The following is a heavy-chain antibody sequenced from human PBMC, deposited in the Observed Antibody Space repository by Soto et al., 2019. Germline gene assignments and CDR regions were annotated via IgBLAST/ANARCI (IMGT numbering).Heavy chain of an antibody. Sequence: EVQLVESGGGLVQPGGSLRLSCAASGFTFSSYWMHWVRQAPGKGLVWVSRINSDGSSTSYADSVKGRFTISRDNAKNTLYLQMNSLRAEDTAVYYCVVATIYDYYYYMDVWGKGTTVTVSS. CDR3: VVATIYDYYYYMDV. CDR2: INSDGSST. CDR1: GFTFSSYW. V-gene: IGHV3-74*01. J-gene: IGHJ6*03. D-gene: IGHD5-12*01.